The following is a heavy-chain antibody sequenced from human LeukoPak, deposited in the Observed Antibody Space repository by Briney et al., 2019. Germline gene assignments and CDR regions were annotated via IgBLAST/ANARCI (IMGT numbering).Heavy chain of an antibody. CDR2: IYYSGST. J-gene: IGHJ5*02. D-gene: IGHD3-10*01. Sequence: PSETLSLTCTVSGGSISSGGYYWSWIRQHQGRGLGWIGYIYYSGSTYYNPSLKSRVTISVDTSKNQFSLKLSSVTAADTAVYYCARHGFRGGWFDPWGQGTLVTVSS. CDR1: GGSISSGGYY. CDR3: ARHGFRGGWFDP. V-gene: IGHV4-31*03.